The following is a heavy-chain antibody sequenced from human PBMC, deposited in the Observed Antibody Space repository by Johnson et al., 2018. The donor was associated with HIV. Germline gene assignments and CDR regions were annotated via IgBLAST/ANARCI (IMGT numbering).Heavy chain of an antibody. D-gene: IGHD2-15*01. Sequence: VQLVESGGGLVQPGGSLRLSCAASGFTFSSYWMHWVRQAPGKGLVWVSRINSDGSSQSYADSVKGRFPISRDNAKNTLYLQMNSLRAEDTAVYYCARKVVVVAAAAGDAFDIWGQGTMVTVSS. V-gene: IGHV3-74*01. CDR3: ARKVVVVAAAAGDAFDI. CDR1: GFTFSSYW. CDR2: INSDGSSQ. J-gene: IGHJ3*02.